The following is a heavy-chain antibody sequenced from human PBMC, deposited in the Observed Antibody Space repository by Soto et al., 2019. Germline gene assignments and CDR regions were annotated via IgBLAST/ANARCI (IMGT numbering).Heavy chain of an antibody. J-gene: IGHJ4*02. Sequence: KAGGSLRLSCAASGFSFSTYSMDWVRQAPGKGLEWVSSITTSSNYIYYADSVKGRFTISRDNAKSSVYLQMDSLRADDTAVYYCARLEWPYYFDHWGQGTLVTVSS. D-gene: IGHD3-3*01. CDR2: ITTSSNYI. CDR3: ARLEWPYYFDH. V-gene: IGHV3-21*01. CDR1: GFSFSTYS.